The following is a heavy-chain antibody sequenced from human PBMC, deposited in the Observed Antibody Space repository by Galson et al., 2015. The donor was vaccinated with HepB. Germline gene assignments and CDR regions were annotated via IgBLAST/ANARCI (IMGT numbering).Heavy chain of an antibody. CDR2: ISYDGSNK. V-gene: IGHV3-30-3*01. Sequence: SLRLSCAASGFTFSSYAMHWVRQAPGKGLEWVAVISYDGSNKYYADSVKGRFTISRDNSKNTLYLQMNSLRAEDTAVYYCARGRGAMVRGVIITNPFYYGMDVWGQGTTVTVSS. CDR1: GFTFSSYA. J-gene: IGHJ6*02. CDR3: ARGRGAMVRGVIITNPFYYGMDV. D-gene: IGHD3-10*01.